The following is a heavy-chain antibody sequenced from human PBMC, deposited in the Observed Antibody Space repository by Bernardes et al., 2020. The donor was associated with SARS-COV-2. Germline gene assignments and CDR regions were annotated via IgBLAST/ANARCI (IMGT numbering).Heavy chain of an antibody. Sequence: GWSLRLSCAASGFTFSIYTMNWVRQAPGKGLEWVSSISSSSSYIYYADSVKGRFTISRDNAKNSLYLQMNSLTAEDTAVYYCARGKTTPFDYWGQGTLVTVSS. D-gene: IGHD2-15*01. CDR1: GFTFSIYT. CDR3: ARGKTTPFDY. CDR2: ISSSSSYI. V-gene: IGHV3-21*01. J-gene: IGHJ4*02.